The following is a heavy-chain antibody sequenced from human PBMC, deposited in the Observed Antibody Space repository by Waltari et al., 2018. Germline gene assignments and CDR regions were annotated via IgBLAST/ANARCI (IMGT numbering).Heavy chain of an antibody. D-gene: IGHD2-2*01. V-gene: IGHV1-2*02. J-gene: IGHJ3*02. CDR2: ISTSHGVT. CDR1: GYTFTDCR. Sequence: QVQLVQSGAEVKKPGASVRVSCKASGYTFTDCRIHWVRQAPGQGLEWMGWISTSHGVTHYAQKFQDRITMTRDTSISTAYMELSRLSFDDTAVYYCARKSSSTFDIWGQGTVVTVSS. CDR3: ARKSSSTFDI.